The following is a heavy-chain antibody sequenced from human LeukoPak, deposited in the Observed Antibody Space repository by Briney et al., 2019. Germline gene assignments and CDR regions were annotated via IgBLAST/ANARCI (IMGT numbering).Heavy chain of an antibody. CDR2: INSDSIWI. V-gene: IGHV3-21*01. J-gene: IGHJ6*04. CDR3: AELGITMIGGV. Sequence: GGSLRLSCAASGFSFRTYSMNWVRQAPGKGLEWVSSINSDSIWIYYADSVRGRFTISRDNAKNSLYLQMNSLRAEDTAVYYCAELGITMIGGVWGKGTTVTISS. D-gene: IGHD3-10*02. CDR1: GFSFRTYS.